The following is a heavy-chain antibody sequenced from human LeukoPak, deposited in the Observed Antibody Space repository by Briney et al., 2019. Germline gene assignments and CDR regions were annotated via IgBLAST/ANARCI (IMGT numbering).Heavy chain of an antibody. V-gene: IGHV4-59*08. D-gene: IGHD3-10*01. Sequence: PSETLSLTCAVYGGSFSSYCWSWIRQPPGKGLEWIGYIYYSGSTNYNPSLKSRVTISVDTSKNQFSLKLSSVTAADTAVYYCARDYGSGSYDAFDIWGQGTMVTVSS. J-gene: IGHJ3*02. CDR2: IYYSGST. CDR1: GGSFSSYC. CDR3: ARDYGSGSYDAFDI.